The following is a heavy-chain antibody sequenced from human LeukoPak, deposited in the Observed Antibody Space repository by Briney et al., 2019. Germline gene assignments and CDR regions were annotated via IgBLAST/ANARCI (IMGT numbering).Heavy chain of an antibody. CDR3: VQGWRDN. J-gene: IGHJ4*02. CDR2: INQDSSEK. Sequence: GGSLGLSCVASGITFRNYWMSWVRQAPGKGLEWVANINQDSSEKYYVDSVKGRFTISRDNAKNSLYLQLNTLRPEDTAVYYCVQGWRDNWGQGTLVTVSS. V-gene: IGHV3-7*01. D-gene: IGHD2-15*01. CDR1: GITFRNYW.